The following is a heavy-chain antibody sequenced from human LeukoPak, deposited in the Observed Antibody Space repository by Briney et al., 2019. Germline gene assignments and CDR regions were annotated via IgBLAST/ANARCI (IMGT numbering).Heavy chain of an antibody. CDR3: AKDGYYDYVWGSYYGMDV. CDR1: GFTVSSNY. J-gene: IGHJ6*02. D-gene: IGHD3-16*01. CDR2: ISGSGGST. V-gene: IGHV3-23*01. Sequence: HAGGSLRLSCAASGFTVSSNYMSWVRQAPGKGLEWVSAISGSGGSTYYADSVKGRFTISRDNSKNTLYLQMNSLRAEDTAVYYCAKDGYYDYVWGSYYGMDVWGQGTTVTVSS.